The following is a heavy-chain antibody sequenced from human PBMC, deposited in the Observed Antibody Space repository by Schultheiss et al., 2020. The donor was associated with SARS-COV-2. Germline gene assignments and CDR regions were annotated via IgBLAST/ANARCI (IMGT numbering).Heavy chain of an antibody. CDR2: IWYDGSNK. CDR1: GFTFSSYG. CDR3: AKDSPRETYGSGSYYNAREDGEGYMDV. D-gene: IGHD3-10*01. V-gene: IGHV3-30*02. Sequence: GGSLRLSCAASGFTFSSYGMHWVRQAPGKGLEWVAVIWYDGSNKYYADSVKGRFTISRDNSKNTLYLQMNSLRAEDTAVYYCAKDSPRETYGSGSYYNAREDGEGYMDVWGKGTTVTVSS. J-gene: IGHJ6*03.